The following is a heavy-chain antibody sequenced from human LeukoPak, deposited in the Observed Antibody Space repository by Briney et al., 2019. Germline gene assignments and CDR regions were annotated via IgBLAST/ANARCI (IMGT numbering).Heavy chain of an antibody. CDR1: GGTFSSYA. CDR3: ATPRGVREYQLLLSP. Sequence: ASVKVSCKASGGTFSSYAISWVRQAPGQGLEWMGRIIPIVDIPNYAQKFQGRVTITADKSTSTAYMELSSLRSEDTAVYYCATPRGVREYQLLLSPWGQGTLVTVSS. CDR2: IIPIVDIP. V-gene: IGHV1-69*04. J-gene: IGHJ5*02. D-gene: IGHD2-2*01.